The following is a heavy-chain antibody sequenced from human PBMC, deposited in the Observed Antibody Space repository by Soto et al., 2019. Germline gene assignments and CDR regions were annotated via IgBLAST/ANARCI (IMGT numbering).Heavy chain of an antibody. CDR1: EDTLSSYA. J-gene: IGHJ5*02. D-gene: IGHD3-22*01. CDR2: IIPFSGTA. CDR3: VREGYYDSSGYYPGWFDP. Sequence: QVQLVQSGAEVKKPGSSVKVSCKASEDTLSSYAISWVRQAPGQGLEWMGGIIPFSGTANYAQKFQGRVTITADKSTSTAYMELSSLRSEDTAVYYCVREGYYDSSGYYPGWFDPSGQGTLVTVSS. V-gene: IGHV1-69*06.